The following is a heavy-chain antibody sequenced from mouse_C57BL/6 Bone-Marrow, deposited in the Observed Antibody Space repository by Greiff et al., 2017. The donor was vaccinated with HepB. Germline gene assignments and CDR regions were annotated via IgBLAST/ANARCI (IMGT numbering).Heavy chain of an antibody. V-gene: IGHV3-6*01. CDR3: ARETTVAMDY. J-gene: IGHJ4*01. CDR2: ISYDGSN. CDR1: GYSITSGYY. Sequence: EVKLQESGPGLVKPSQSLSLTCSVTGYSITSGYYWNWIRQFPGNKLEWMGYISYDGSNNYNPSLKNRISITRDTSKNQFFLKLNSVTTEDTATYYCARETTVAMDYWGQGTSVTVSS. D-gene: IGHD1-1*01.